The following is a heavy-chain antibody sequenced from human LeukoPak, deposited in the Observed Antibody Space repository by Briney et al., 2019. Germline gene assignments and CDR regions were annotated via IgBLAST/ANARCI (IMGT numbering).Heavy chain of an antibody. CDR3: ARAHSSGWYQDAFDI. Sequence: SETLSLTCAVYGGSFSGYYWSWIRQPPGKGLEWIGYIYYSGSTNYNPSLKSRVTISVDTSKNQFSLKLSSVTAADTAVYYCARAHSSGWYQDAFDIWGQGTMVTVSS. CDR1: GGSFSGYY. D-gene: IGHD6-19*01. V-gene: IGHV4-59*08. CDR2: IYYSGST. J-gene: IGHJ3*02.